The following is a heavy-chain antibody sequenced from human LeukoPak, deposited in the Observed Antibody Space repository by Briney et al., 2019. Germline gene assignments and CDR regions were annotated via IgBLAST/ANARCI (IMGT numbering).Heavy chain of an antibody. CDR2: IYSGGST. V-gene: IGHV3-53*01. CDR3: ARAPYGDLTRYYYYYMDV. Sequence: GGSLRLSCAASGFTVSSNYMSWVRQAPGKGLEWVSVIYSGGSTYYADSAKGRFTISRDNSKHTLYLQMNSLRAGDTAVYYCARAPYGDLTRYYYYYMDVWGKGTTVTVSS. J-gene: IGHJ6*03. D-gene: IGHD4-17*01. CDR1: GFTVSSNY.